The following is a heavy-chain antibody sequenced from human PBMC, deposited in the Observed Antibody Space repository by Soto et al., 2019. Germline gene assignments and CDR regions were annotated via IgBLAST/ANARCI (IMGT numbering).Heavy chain of an antibody. CDR3: LRDIFGVVIFDS. CDR2: ISTNGRST. CDR1: GFRFSDSA. J-gene: IGHJ4*02. D-gene: IGHD3-3*01. Sequence: GSLRLSCSASGFRFSDSAMHWVRQAPGKRLEYVSAISTNGRSTYYADSVKGRFTISRDNSKNTVHLQMSSLRAEDTAVYYCLRDIFGVVIFDSWGQGTPLTVSS. V-gene: IGHV3-64D*06.